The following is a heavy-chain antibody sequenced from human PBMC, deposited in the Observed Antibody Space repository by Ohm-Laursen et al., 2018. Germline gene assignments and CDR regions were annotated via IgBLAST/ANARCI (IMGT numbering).Heavy chain of an antibody. CDR3: ASGPSGMDV. J-gene: IGHJ6*02. V-gene: IGHV3-23*01. CDR2: INNNGAST. CDR1: GFTFSGDA. D-gene: IGHD1-26*01. Sequence: GSLRLSCSASGFTFSGDAMSWVRQAPGKGLEWVSTINNNGASTSYADSVKGRFTISRDNSKNTVFLQMNSLRAEDTAVYYCASGPSGMDVWGQGTTVTVSS.